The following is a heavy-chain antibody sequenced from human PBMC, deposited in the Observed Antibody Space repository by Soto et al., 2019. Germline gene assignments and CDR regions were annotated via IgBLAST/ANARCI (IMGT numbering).Heavy chain of an antibody. CDR3: ARERAAADGNDAFDI. Sequence: QVQLVESGGGVVQPGRSLRLSCAASGFTFSSYGMHWVRQAPGKGLEWVAVIWYDGSNKYYADSVKGRFTISRDNSKNTLYLQMNSLRAEDTAVYYCARERAAADGNDAFDIWGQGTMVTVSS. CDR2: IWYDGSNK. V-gene: IGHV3-33*01. J-gene: IGHJ3*02. CDR1: GFTFSSYG. D-gene: IGHD6-13*01.